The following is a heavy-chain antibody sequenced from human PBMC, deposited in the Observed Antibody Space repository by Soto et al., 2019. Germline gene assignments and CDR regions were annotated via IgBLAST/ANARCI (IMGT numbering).Heavy chain of an antibody. CDR1: GGSISSYY. D-gene: IGHD3-10*01. CDR3: ARSAVAFYGRYYFDY. Sequence: PSETLSLTCTVSGGSISSYYWSWIRQPPGKGLEWIGYIYYSGSTNYNPSLKSRVTISVDTSKNQFSLKLSSVTAADTAVYYCARSAVAFYGRYYFDYWGQGTLVTVSS. CDR2: IYYSGST. V-gene: IGHV4-59*01. J-gene: IGHJ4*02.